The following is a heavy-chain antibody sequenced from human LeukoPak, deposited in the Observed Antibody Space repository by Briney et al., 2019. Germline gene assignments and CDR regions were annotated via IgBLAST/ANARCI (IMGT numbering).Heavy chain of an antibody. V-gene: IGHV4-38-2*02. Sequence: SETLSLTCTVSGYSISSGYYWGWIRQPPGKGLEWIGSIYYSGSTYYNPSLKSRVTISVDTSKNQFSLKLSSVTAADTAVYYCARGHYYDSSGYPRKPDAFDIWGQGTMVTVFS. CDR3: ARGHYYDSSGYPRKPDAFDI. J-gene: IGHJ3*02. CDR2: IYYSGST. CDR1: GYSISSGYY. D-gene: IGHD3-22*01.